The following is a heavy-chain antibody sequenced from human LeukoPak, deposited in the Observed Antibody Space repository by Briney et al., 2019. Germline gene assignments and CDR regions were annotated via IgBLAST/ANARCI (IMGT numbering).Heavy chain of an antibody. D-gene: IGHD6-13*01. J-gene: IGHJ4*02. CDR2: ISSSGSTI. Sequence: PGGSLRLSCAASGFTFSDYYMSWIRQAPGKGLEWVSYISSSGSTIYYADSVKGRFTISRDNAKNSLYLQMNSLRAEDTAVYYCARVSSSSWYQGIIDYWGQGTLVTVSS. CDR1: GFTFSDYY. CDR3: ARVSSSSWYQGIIDY. V-gene: IGHV3-11*04.